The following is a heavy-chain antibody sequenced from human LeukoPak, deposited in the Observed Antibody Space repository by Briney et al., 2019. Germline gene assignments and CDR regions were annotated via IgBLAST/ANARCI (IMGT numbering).Heavy chain of an antibody. CDR3: ARGGGDYNGSGDYFDP. Sequence: KRSETPSPTCSVSGDSISNYFWTWIRQPPGKGLEWIGYISYTGQTNYNPSRQIPVTISVDTNKGHFSLRLTSVTAADTAMYYCARGGGDYNGSGDYFDPWGKGTTVTVSS. D-gene: IGHD3-10*01. V-gene: IGHV4-59*01. CDR1: GDSISNYF. CDR2: ISYTGQT. J-gene: IGHJ6*03.